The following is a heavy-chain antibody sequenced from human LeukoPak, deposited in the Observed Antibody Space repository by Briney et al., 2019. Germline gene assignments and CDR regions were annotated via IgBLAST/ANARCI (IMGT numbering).Heavy chain of an antibody. D-gene: IGHD5-24*01. CDR2: IKQDGSKK. V-gene: IGHV3-7*04. Sequence: GGSLRLSCVASGFPFSSYCMTWVRQAPGKGLEWVANIKQDGSKKSYVDSVKGRFTISRDNAKNSLYLQMNSLRAEDTAIYYCTRVGYIDEGIDYWGQGTLVTVSS. CDR3: TRVGYIDEGIDY. CDR1: GFPFSSYC. J-gene: IGHJ4*02.